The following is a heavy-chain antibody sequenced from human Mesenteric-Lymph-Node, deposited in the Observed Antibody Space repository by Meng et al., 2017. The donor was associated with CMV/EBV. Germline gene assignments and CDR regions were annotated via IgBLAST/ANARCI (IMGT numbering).Heavy chain of an antibody. CDR2: INSDGSST. D-gene: IGHD3-3*01. V-gene: IGHV3-74*01. J-gene: IGHJ5*02. CDR3: ARPFFGVVSNWFDP. CDR1: GFTFSNYW. Sequence: SGFTFSNYWMHWVRQVPGKGLEWVSRINSDGSSTSYADSVEGRFTISRDNAKNVLYLQMNTLRAEDTAVYYCARPFFGVVSNWFDPWGQGTLVTVSS.